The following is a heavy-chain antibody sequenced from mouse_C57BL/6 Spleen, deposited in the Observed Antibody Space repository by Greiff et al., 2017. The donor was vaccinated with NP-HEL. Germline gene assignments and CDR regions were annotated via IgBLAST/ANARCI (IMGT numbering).Heavy chain of an antibody. Sequence: QVQLQQSGAELVKPGASVKISCKASGYAFSSYWMNWVKQRPGKGLEWIGQIYPGDGDTNYNGKFKGKATLTADKSSSTAYMQLSSLTSEDSAVYFCAGDYYGSSSHYYAMDYWGQGTSVTVSS. J-gene: IGHJ4*01. V-gene: IGHV1-80*01. CDR3: AGDYYGSSSHYYAMDY. D-gene: IGHD1-1*01. CDR1: GYAFSSYW. CDR2: IYPGDGDT.